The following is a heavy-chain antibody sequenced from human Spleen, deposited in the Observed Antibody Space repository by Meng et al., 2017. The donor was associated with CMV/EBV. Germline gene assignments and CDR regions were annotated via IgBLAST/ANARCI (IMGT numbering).Heavy chain of an antibody. J-gene: IGHJ5*02. V-gene: IGHV4-61*01. CDR2: IYYSGST. D-gene: IGHD2-2*02. CDR3: ARGVVPAAIRRANWFDP. CDR1: GGSVSSGSYY. Sequence: GSLRLSCTVSGGSVSSGSYYWSWIRQPPGKGLEWIGYIYYSGSTNYNPSPKSRVTISVDTSKNQFSLKLSSVTAADTAVYYCARGVVPAAIRRANWFDPWGQGTLVTVSS.